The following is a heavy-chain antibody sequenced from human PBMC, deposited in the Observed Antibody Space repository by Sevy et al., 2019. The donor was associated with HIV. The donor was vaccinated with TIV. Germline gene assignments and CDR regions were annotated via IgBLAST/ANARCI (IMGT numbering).Heavy chain of an antibody. CDR1: GFTFSSYA. CDR3: ARLYGWYYFDY. J-gene: IGHJ4*02. D-gene: IGHD6-19*01. V-gene: IGHV3-30-3*01. Sequence: GGSLRLSCAASGFTFSSYAMHWVRQAPGNGLEWVAVISYDGCNKYYADSVKGRFTISRDNSKNTLYLQMNSLRAEDTAVYYCARLYGWYYFDYSGQGTLVTVSS. CDR2: ISYDGCNK.